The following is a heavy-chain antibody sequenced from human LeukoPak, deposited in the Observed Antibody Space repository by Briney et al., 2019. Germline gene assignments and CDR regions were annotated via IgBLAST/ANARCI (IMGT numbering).Heavy chain of an antibody. CDR2: ISSSSSYI. V-gene: IGHV3-21*01. Sequence: GGSLRLSCAASGFTFSSYSMNWVRQAPGKGLEWVSCISSSSSYIYYADSVKGRFTISRDNAKNSLYLQMNSLRAEDTAVYYCARDQRDSGSYYGHFDYWGQGTLVTVSS. D-gene: IGHD1-26*01. CDR1: GFTFSSYS. CDR3: ARDQRDSGSYYGHFDY. J-gene: IGHJ4*02.